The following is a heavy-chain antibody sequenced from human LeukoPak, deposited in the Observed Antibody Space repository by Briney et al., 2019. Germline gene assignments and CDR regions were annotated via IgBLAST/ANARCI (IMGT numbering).Heavy chain of an antibody. Sequence: TLSLTCTVSGGSISSGSYYWSWIRQPAGKGLEWIGRIYTSGSTNYNPSLKSRVTISVDTSKNQFSLKLSSVTAADTAVYYCARDQGYCSGGSCPYYYYYMDVWGKGTTVTISS. D-gene: IGHD2-15*01. CDR1: GGSISSGSYY. V-gene: IGHV4-61*02. CDR2: IYTSGST. CDR3: ARDQGYCSGGSCPYYYYYMDV. J-gene: IGHJ6*03.